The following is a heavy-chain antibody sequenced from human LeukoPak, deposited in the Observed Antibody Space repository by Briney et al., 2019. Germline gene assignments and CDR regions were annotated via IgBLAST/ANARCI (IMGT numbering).Heavy chain of an antibody. V-gene: IGHV3-23*01. D-gene: IGHD6-13*01. CDR2: ISASGGST. J-gene: IGHJ4*02. Sequence: GGSLRLSCGASGFTFSSYAMSWVRQAPGKGLEWVSLISASGGSTHYADSVKGWVTISRDKSKNTLYLQTNSLRAEDTAFYYCAKGPKQQLVGSRGHYFDYWGQGTLVTVSS. CDR1: GFTFSSYA. CDR3: AKGPKQQLVGSRGHYFDY.